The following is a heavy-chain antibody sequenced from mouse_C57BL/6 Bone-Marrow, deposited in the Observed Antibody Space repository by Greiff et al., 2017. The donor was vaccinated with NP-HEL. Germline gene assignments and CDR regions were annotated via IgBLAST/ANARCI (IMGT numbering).Heavy chain of an antibody. D-gene: IGHD1-1*01. CDR2: IYPRSGNT. CDR1: GYTFTSYG. CDR3: ARRGYGSSLAWFAY. V-gene: IGHV1-81*01. J-gene: IGHJ3*01. Sequence: VQLQESGAELARPGASVKLSCKASGYTFTSYGISWVKQRTGQGLEWIGEIYPRSGNTYYNEKFKGKATLTADKSSSTAYMELRSLTSEDSAVYFCARRGYGSSLAWFAYWGQGTLVTVSA.